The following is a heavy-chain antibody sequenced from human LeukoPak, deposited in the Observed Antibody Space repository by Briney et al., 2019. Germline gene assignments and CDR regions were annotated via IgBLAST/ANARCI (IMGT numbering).Heavy chain of an antibody. D-gene: IGHD3-22*01. CDR3: ASPESDSSGAG. V-gene: IGHV1-69*04. CDR2: IIPILGIA. J-gene: IGHJ1*01. CDR1: GGTFSSYA. Sequence: EASVKVSCKASGGTFSSYAISWVRQAPGQGLEWMGRIIPILGIANYAQKFQGRVTITADKSTSTAYMELSSLRSENTAVYYCASPESDSSGAGWGQGTLVTVSS.